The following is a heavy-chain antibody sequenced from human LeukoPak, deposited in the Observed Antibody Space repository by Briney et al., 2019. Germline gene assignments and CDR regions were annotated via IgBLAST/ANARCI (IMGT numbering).Heavy chain of an antibody. CDR3: ATGYSVEMATMPD. Sequence: GGSLRLSCAASGFTFKSYGMHWVRQATGKELEWVAAISYDGSDKYYVDSVKGRFTISRDNSKNTLYLQMDSLKSEDTAVYYCATGYSVEMATMPDWGQGTLVTVPS. CDR2: ISYDGSDK. CDR1: GFTFKSYG. V-gene: IGHV3-30*03. J-gene: IGHJ4*02. D-gene: IGHD5-24*01.